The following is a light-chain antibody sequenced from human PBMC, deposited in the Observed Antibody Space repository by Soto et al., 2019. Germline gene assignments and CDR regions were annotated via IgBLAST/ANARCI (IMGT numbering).Light chain of an antibody. J-gene: IGKJ4*01. V-gene: IGKV3-15*01. Sequence: EIVMTQSPATLAVSPGETTRLSCRASQSINSDVAWYQQKLGQTPRLLIHGASTRATGIAARFSGSGSGTEFPLTISGLQSEDFATYYCQQYNYWPVTFGGGTTVEIK. CDR2: GAS. CDR3: QQYNYWPVT. CDR1: QSINSD.